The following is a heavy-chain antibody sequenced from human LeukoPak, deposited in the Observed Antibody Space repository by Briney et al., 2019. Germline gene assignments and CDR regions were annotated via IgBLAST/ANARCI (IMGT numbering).Heavy chain of an antibody. J-gene: IGHJ4*02. V-gene: IGHV4-28*03. CDR2: IYYSGST. D-gene: IGHD5-12*01. Sequence: PSDTPSLTCAVSGYSISSSNWWGWIRQPPGKGLEWIGYIYYSGSTYYNPSLKSRVTMSVDTSKNQFSLKPSSVTAVDTAVYYCARVSGYSGYYIDYWGQGTLVTVSS. CDR1: GYSISSSNW. CDR3: ARVSGYSGYYIDY.